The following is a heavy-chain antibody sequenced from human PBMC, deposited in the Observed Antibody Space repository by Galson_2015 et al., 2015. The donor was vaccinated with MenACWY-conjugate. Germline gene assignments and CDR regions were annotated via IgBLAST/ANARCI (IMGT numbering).Heavy chain of an antibody. D-gene: IGHD1-26*01. V-gene: IGHV3-23*01. CDR3: AKGSWEDS. Sequence: SLRLSCAASGFTFSNYAMTWVRQAPGKGLEWVSEISKSGDSTNYADPVKGRFTISRDNSRNTLFLQMNSLRAEDTAVYYCAKGSWEDSWGQGTTVTASS. CDR2: ISKSGDST. CDR1: GFTFSNYA. J-gene: IGHJ6*02.